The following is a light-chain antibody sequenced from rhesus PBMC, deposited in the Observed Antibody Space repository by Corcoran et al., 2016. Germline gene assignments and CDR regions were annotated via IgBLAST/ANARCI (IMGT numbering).Light chain of an antibody. V-gene: IGKV1-22*01. J-gene: IGKJ1*01. CDR3: PHYSSTPPT. CDR2: ESS. Sequence: DIQMTQSPSSLSASVGDRVTITCRASQGITNDLAWYQQKPGETPNLLIYESSSLQSGIPSRISGSGSRTDFTLTIRSLQSSDFATYYCPHYSSTPPTFGQVTKVEIK. CDR1: QGITND.